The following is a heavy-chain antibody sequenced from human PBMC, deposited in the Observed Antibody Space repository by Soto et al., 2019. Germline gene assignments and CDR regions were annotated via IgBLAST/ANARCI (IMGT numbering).Heavy chain of an antibody. CDR1: GFTFSNAW. J-gene: IGHJ4*02. CDR2: IKSKTDGGTT. V-gene: IGHV3-15*01. CDR3: TTARGGAYYFDY. Sequence: GESLKISCAASGFTFSNAWMSWVRQAPGKGLEWVGRIKSKTDGGTTDYAAPVKGRFTISRDDSKNTLYLQMNSLKTEDTAVYYCTTARGGAYYFDYWGQGTLVTVSS. D-gene: IGHD3-16*01.